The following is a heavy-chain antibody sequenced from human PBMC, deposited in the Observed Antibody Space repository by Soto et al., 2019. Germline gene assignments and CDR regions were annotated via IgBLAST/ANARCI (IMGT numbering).Heavy chain of an antibody. D-gene: IGHD3-3*01. V-gene: IGHV3-23*01. J-gene: IGHJ4*02. CDR3: AKGADYDFWSGYLDY. CDR2: IRGSGGST. Sequence: EVQLLESGGGLVQPGGSLRLSCAASGLTFSSYAMSWVRQAPGKGLEWVSAIRGSGGSTYYADSVKGRFTISRDNSKNTLYLQMNSLRAEDTAVYYCAKGADYDFWSGYLDYWGQGTLVTVSS. CDR1: GLTFSSYA.